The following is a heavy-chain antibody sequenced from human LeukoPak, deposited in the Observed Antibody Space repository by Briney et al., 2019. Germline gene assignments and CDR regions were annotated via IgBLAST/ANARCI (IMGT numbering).Heavy chain of an antibody. V-gene: IGHV3-13*01. CDR3: ARGDYMGFDP. Sequence: GGSLRLSCAASGFAFSTSDMHWVRQAAGQGLEWVSGIGKAGDTYYLDSVRGRFTIFRENDENSVYLQMNNLRAGDTAVYYCARGDYMGFDPWGQGTLVTVSS. D-gene: IGHD4-11*01. CDR2: IGKAGDT. J-gene: IGHJ5*02. CDR1: GFAFSTSD.